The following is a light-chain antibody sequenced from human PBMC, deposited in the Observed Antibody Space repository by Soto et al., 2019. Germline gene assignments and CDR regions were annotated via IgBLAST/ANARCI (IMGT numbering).Light chain of an antibody. CDR1: QSLDNH. CDR2: GAS. Sequence: EIVLTQSPASLSLSPGERATLSCRASQSLDNHLVWYQQKPGQAPRLLIFGASNRATGIPARFSGSGSGTDFTLAINRLEPDDFAVYYCQQRSDWPITFGQGTRLE. CDR3: QQRSDWPIT. V-gene: IGKV3-11*01. J-gene: IGKJ5*01.